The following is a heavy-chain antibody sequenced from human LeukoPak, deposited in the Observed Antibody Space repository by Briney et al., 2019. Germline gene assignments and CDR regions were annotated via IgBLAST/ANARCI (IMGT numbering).Heavy chain of an antibody. V-gene: IGHV4-59*03. CDR1: GGSINDYY. CDR2: IYYRGTT. CDR3: AGVFSGRRPFEL. D-gene: IGHD3-10*01. Sequence: SETLSLTCTVSGGSINDYYWNWLRQPPGKGLEWIGFIYYRGTTNNNPSLKSRVTTSIDTPKKQFSLNLSSGTAADTAIYYCAGVFSGRRPFELWGQGILVTVSS. J-gene: IGHJ4*02.